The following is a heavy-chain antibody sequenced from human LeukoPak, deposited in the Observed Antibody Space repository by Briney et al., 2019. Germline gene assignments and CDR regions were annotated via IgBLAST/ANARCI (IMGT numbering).Heavy chain of an antibody. CDR3: ARYHTALNY. D-gene: IGHD5-18*01. CDR1: GFTFNNFA. J-gene: IGHJ4*02. V-gene: IGHV3-23*01. CDR2: LYSGGST. Sequence: PGGSLRLSCAASGFTFNNFAMSWVRQAPGKGLEWVSVLYSGGSTYYADSVKGRFTISRDNSKNTLYLQMNNLRVEDTAVYYCARYHTALNYWGQGTLVTASS.